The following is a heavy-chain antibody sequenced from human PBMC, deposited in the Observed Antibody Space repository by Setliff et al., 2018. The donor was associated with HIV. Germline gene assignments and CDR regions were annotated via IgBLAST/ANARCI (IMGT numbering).Heavy chain of an antibody. CDR2: IYYSGST. Sequence: PSETLSLTCTVSGGSISSTNYFWGWIRQPPGKGLEWIANIYYSGSTYYNPSLKSRVTISIDTSKNQFSLKLNSVTAADTAVYYCARVPYSTSSGFDPWGQGTLVTVSS. J-gene: IGHJ5*02. V-gene: IGHV4-39*07. CDR3: ARVPYSTSSGFDP. CDR1: GGSISSTNYF. D-gene: IGHD6-6*01.